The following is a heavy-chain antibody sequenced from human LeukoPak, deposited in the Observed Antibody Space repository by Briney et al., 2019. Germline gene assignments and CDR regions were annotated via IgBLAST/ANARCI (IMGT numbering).Heavy chain of an antibody. Sequence: GGSLRLSCAASGFTFSNYGMHWVRQAPGKGLEWVAVIWYDGSNKYYADSVKGRFTISKDNSKNTLYLQMNTLRGEDTAVYYCAREPSHFWRGYFDYWGQGTLVTVSS. D-gene: IGHD3-3*02. CDR1: GFTFSNYG. V-gene: IGHV3-33*01. CDR2: IWYDGSNK. J-gene: IGHJ4*02. CDR3: AREPSHFWRGYFDY.